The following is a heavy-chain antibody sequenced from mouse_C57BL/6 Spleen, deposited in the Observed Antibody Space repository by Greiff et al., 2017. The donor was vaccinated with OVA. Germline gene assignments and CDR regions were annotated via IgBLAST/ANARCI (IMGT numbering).Heavy chain of an antibody. D-gene: IGHD2-3*01. J-gene: IGHJ3*01. CDR1: GYTFTSYW. V-gene: IGHV1-53*01. CDR3: AREGIYDGYYVLFAY. Sequence: QVQLKQSGTELVKPGASVKLSCKASGYTFTSYWMHWVKQRPGQGLEWIGNINPSYGGTNYNEKFKSKATLTVDKSSSTAYMQLSSLTSEDAAVYYCAREGIYDGYYVLFAYWGQGTLVTVSA. CDR2: INPSYGGT.